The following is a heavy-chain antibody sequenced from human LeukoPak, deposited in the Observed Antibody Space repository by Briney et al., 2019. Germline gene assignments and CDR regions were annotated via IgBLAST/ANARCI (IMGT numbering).Heavy chain of an antibody. CDR3: ARDDLRGSSWFDY. J-gene: IGHJ4*02. D-gene: IGHD6-13*01. Sequence: GGSLRLSCAASGFTFSSYSMNWVRQAPGKGLEWVSSISSSSSYIYYADSVKGRFTISRDNAKNSLYLQMNSLRAEDTAVYYCARDDLRGSSWFDYWGQGTLVTVSS. CDR2: ISSSSSYI. V-gene: IGHV3-21*01. CDR1: GFTFSSYS.